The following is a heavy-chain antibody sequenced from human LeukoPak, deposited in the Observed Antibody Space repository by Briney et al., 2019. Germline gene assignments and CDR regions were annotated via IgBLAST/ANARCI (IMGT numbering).Heavy chain of an antibody. J-gene: IGHJ4*02. CDR1: GFPFSSYP. CDR2: ISGSGGST. V-gene: IGHV3-23*01. D-gene: IGHD5-24*01. Sequence: GGPLKLSCAASGFPFSSYPMTWFGRAPGKGLNWSSPISGSGGSTYYADSVKGRFTISRDNSKNTLYLQMNSLRAEDTAVYYCAKDRDGYKSGDFDYWGQGTLVTVSS. CDR3: AKDRDGYKSGDFDY.